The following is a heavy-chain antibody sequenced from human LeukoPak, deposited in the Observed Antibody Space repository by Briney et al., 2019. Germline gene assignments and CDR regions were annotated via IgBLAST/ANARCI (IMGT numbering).Heavy chain of an antibody. J-gene: IGHJ4*02. D-gene: IGHD1-26*01. CDR3: ARDVTESGSLDY. Sequence: GGSLRLSCAASGFTFSSYSMNWVRRAPGKGLEWVSSISSSSSYIYYADSVKGRFTISRDNAKNSLYLQMNSLRAEDTAVYYCARDVTESGSLDYWGQGTLVTVSS. CDR2: ISSSSSYI. CDR1: GFTFSSYS. V-gene: IGHV3-21*01.